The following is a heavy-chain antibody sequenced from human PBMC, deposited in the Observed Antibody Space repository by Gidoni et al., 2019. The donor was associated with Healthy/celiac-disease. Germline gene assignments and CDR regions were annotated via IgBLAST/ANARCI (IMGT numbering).Heavy chain of an antibody. D-gene: IGHD2-2*02. V-gene: IGHV1-69*01. CDR3: AREEDYCSSTSCYTTFDY. CDR1: GGTFSSYA. CDR2: IIPIFGTA. Sequence: QVQLVQSGAEVKKPGSSVKVSCKASGGTFSSYALSWVRQAPGQGLEWMGGIIPIFGTANYAQKFQGRVTITADESTSTAYMELSSLRSEDTAVYYCAREEDYCSSTSCYTTFDYWGQGTLVTVSS. J-gene: IGHJ4*02.